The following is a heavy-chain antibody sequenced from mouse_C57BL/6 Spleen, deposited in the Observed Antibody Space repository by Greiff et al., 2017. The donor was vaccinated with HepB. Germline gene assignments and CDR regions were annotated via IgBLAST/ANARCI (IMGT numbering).Heavy chain of an antibody. Sequence: EVQVVESGGGLVQPKGSLKLSCAASGFSFNTYAMNWVRQAPGKGLEWVARIRSKSNNYATYYADSVKDRFTISRDDSESMLYLQMNNLKTEDTAMYYCVRRGYSNSYYYAMDYWGQGTSVTVSS. CDR1: GFSFNTYA. CDR2: IRSKSNNYAT. D-gene: IGHD2-5*01. J-gene: IGHJ4*01. V-gene: IGHV10-1*01. CDR3: VRRGYSNSYYYAMDY.